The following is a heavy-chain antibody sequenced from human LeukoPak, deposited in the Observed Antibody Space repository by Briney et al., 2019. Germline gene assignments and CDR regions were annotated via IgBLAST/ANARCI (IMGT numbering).Heavy chain of an antibody. Sequence: SVTVSXKASGGTFSSYAISWVRQAPGQGLEWVGRIIPIFGTAKYAQKFQGRVQNTTDDSTNTAYMELSSLRSEDTAVYYCARVRITICGVVIINTGWFDLWGQGTLVTVSS. CDR1: GGTFSSYA. CDR2: IIPIFGTA. V-gene: IGHV1-69*05. CDR3: ARVRITICGVVIINTGWFDL. J-gene: IGHJ5*02. D-gene: IGHD3-3*01.